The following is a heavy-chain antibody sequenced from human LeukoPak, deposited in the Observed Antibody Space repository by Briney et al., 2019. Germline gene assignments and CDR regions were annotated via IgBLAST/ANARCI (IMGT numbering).Heavy chain of an antibody. CDR3: ARDVDWFDP. CDR2: ISYDGSNK. D-gene: IGHD2-15*01. Sequence: GGSLRLSCAASGFTFSSYAMHWVRQAPGKGLEWVAVISYDGSNKYYADSVKGRFTISRDNSKNTLYLQMNNLRAEDTAVYYCARDVDWFDPWGQGTLVTVSS. CDR1: GFTFSSYA. V-gene: IGHV3-30*04. J-gene: IGHJ5*02.